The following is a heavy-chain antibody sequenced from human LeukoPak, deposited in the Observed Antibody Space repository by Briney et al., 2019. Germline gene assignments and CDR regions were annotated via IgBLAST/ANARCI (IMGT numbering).Heavy chain of an antibody. Sequence: GGSLRLSCAASGFTFADYAMHWVRQAPGKGLEWVSGISWNSGSIGYADSVKGRFTISRDNAKNSLYLQMNSLRAEDTALYYCAKDISSSFGENWFDPWGQGTLVTVSS. D-gene: IGHD3-10*01. CDR2: ISWNSGSI. CDR3: AKDISSSFGENWFDP. CDR1: GFTFADYA. V-gene: IGHV3-9*01. J-gene: IGHJ5*02.